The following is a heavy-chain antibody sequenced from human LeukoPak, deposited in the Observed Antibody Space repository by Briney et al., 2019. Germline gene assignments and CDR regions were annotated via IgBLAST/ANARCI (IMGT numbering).Heavy chain of an antibody. CDR1: GFTFSTYA. V-gene: IGHV3-30-3*01. D-gene: IGHD3-16*01. Sequence: GGSLRLSCAASGFTFSTYAMHWVRQAPGKGLEWVAIISYDGSSKYYAGSVKGRFTISRDNSKNTLYLQMNSLRTEDTAVYYCAKDSPGRDDPKGGFDPWGQGTLVTVSS. CDR2: ISYDGSSK. CDR3: AKDSPGRDDPKGGFDP. J-gene: IGHJ5*02.